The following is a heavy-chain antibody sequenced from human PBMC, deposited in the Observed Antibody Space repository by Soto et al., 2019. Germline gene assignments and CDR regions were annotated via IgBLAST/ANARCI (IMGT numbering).Heavy chain of an antibody. CDR2: IKQDGSEK. V-gene: IGHV3-7*03. CDR3: AREGWLSYSYGTDY. D-gene: IGHD5-18*01. J-gene: IGHJ4*02. Sequence: EVQLVESGGGLVQPGGSLRLSCAASGFTFSSYWMSWVRQAPGKGLEWVANIKQDGSEKYYVDSVKGRFTISRDNAKNSLYLQMNSLRAEDTAVYYCAREGWLSYSYGTDYWGQGTLVTVSS. CDR1: GFTFSSYW.